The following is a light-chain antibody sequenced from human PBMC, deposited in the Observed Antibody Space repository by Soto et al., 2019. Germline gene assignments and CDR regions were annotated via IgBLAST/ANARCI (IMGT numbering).Light chain of an antibody. Sequence: QSALTQPASVSGSPGQSITISCTGTSSDVGGYDYVSWYQQNPGKAPRLMIYEVTNRPSGIPNRFSGSKSGNTASMTISGLKADDEADYYCTSHTSRSTLTVFGGGTKLTVL. V-gene: IGLV2-14*01. J-gene: IGLJ2*01. CDR2: EVT. CDR1: SSDVGGYDY. CDR3: TSHTSRSTLTV.